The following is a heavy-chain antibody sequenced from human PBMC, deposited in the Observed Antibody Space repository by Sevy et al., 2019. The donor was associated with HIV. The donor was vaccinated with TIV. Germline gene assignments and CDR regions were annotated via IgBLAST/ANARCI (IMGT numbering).Heavy chain of an antibody. CDR2: INPNSGGT. V-gene: IGHV1-2*04. CDR3: AREGSSWYLGYYYGMDV. Sequence: ASVKVSCKASGYTFTGYYMHWVRQAPGQGLEWMGWINPNSGGTNYAQKFQGWVTMTRDTSISTAYMELSRLRSDDTAVYYCAREGSSWYLGYYYGMDVWGQGTTVTVSS. J-gene: IGHJ6*02. CDR1: GYTFTGYY. D-gene: IGHD6-13*01.